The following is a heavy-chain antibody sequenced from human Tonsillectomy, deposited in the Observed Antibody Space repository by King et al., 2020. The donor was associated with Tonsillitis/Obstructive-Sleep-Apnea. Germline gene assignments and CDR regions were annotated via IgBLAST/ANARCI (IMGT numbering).Heavy chain of an antibody. Sequence: VQLQQWGAGLLKPSETLSLTCAVHGGSFSGYYWSWIRQPPGKGLEWIGEINHSGSTNYNPSLKSLVTISVDTFKNQFSLKLGSVTAADTAVYYCARGRIVVVVAATPDLYFQHWGQGTLVTVSS. CDR2: INHSGST. CDR1: GGSFSGYY. J-gene: IGHJ1*01. CDR3: ARGRIVVVVAATPDLYFQH. D-gene: IGHD2-15*01. V-gene: IGHV4-34*01.